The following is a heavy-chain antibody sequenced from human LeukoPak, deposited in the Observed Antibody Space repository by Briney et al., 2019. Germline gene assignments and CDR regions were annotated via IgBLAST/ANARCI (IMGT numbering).Heavy chain of an antibody. CDR3: ARDLLSGYTHYYYMDV. D-gene: IGHD3-3*01. CDR1: GFTVSSNY. J-gene: IGHJ6*03. Sequence: PGGSLRLSCGASGFTVSSNYMSWVRQAPGKGLEWVSVIYSGGSTYYADSVKGRFTISRDNSKNTLYLQMNSLRAEDTAVYYCARDLLSGYTHYYYMDVWGKGTTVTVSS. CDR2: IYSGGST. V-gene: IGHV3-53*01.